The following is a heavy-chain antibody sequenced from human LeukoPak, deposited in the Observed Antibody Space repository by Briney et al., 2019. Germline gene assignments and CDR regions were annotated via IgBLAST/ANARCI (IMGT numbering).Heavy chain of an antibody. CDR1: GFTFSNYG. V-gene: IGHV3-30*02. Sequence: GGSLRLSCAASGFTFSNYGMHWVRQAPGKGLEWVAFIRYDGNNKYYADSVKGRFTISRDNAKNSVFLQMNNLRVEDTAMYYCARGSGGNDYWGQGLLVTVSS. CDR3: ARGSGGNDY. J-gene: IGHJ4*02. D-gene: IGHD3-16*01. CDR2: IRYDGNNK.